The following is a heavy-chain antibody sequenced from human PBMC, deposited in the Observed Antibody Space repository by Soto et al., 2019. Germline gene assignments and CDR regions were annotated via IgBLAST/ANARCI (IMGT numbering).Heavy chain of an antibody. D-gene: IGHD4-4*01. V-gene: IGHV3-21*01. CDR2: ISGSGIDI. J-gene: IGHJ4*01. CDR1: GFAFYYYN. CDR3: AREGVTNYPCYYFDL. Sequence: EVQLVESGGGLVKPGGSLRLSCAASGFAFYYYNMNWVRQAPGRGLEWVSSISGSGIDIHFTDSVKGRFTISRDNAKTSLYLQIGSLRPEDTAIYYCAREGVTNYPCYYFDLLGHGALVTVSS.